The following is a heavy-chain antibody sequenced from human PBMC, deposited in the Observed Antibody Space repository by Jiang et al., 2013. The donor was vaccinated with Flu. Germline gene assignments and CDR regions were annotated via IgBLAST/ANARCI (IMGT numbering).Heavy chain of an antibody. CDR3: ANRRRAARGIYYFDS. CDR1: GDSISSSSNY. CDR2: ISYGGNT. Sequence: GPGLVKPSETLSLTCTVSGDSISSSSNYWNLIRQPPGKGLEWIGSISYGGNTYYNPSLESRVTISVDSSKNQFSLKLNSVTAADTAVYYCANRRRAARGIYYFDSWGQGALVTVSS. D-gene: IGHD6-6*01. J-gene: IGHJ4*02. V-gene: IGHV4-39*01.